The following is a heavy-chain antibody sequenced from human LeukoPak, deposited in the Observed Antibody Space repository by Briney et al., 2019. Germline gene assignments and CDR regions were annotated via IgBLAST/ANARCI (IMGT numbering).Heavy chain of an antibody. CDR1: GFTFSDYY. D-gene: IGHD5-24*01. V-gene: IGHV3-30*02. Sequence: PGGSLRLSCAASGFTFSDYYMSWIRQAPGKGLEWVAFIRYDGSNKYYADSVKGRFTISRDNSKNTLYLQMNSLRAEDTAVYYCAKDGYKLYYFDYWGQGTLVTVSS. CDR2: IRYDGSNK. CDR3: AKDGYKLYYFDY. J-gene: IGHJ4*02.